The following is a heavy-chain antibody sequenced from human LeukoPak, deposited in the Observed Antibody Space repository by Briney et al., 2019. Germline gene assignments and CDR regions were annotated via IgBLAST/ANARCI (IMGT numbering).Heavy chain of an antibody. D-gene: IGHD3-10*01. CDR2: IFHTGHT. CDR3: ARDGGLTIVRGVVDL. Sequence: SGTLSPTCTVSGGCVSSSNWWAWIRQTPGKGLDWIGEIFHTGHTNYNPSLKSRVTISVDKSSNHFSLNLNSVTAADTAVYYCARDGGLTIVRGVVDLWGQGTLVTVSS. CDR1: GGCVSSSNW. V-gene: IGHV4-4*02. J-gene: IGHJ5*02.